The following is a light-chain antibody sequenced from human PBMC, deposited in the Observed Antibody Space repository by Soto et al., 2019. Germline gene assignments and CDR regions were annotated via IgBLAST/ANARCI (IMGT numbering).Light chain of an antibody. CDR3: SSYTSSSTLV. Sequence: QSALTQPASVSGSPGQSITISCTGTSSEVGGYNYVSWYQQHTGKAPKLMIYEVSNRPSGVSNRFSASKSGNTASLTISGLEAEDEADYYCSSYTSSSTLVFGGGTKLTVL. CDR1: SSEVGGYNY. J-gene: IGLJ3*02. CDR2: EVS. V-gene: IGLV2-14*01.